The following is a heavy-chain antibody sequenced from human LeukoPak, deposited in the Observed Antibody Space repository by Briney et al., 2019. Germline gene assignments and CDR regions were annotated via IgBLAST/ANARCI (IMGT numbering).Heavy chain of an antibody. CDR3: ARDGTPIYSNGWVYMDV. V-gene: IGHV3-48*03. Sequence: GGSLRLSCAASGFSFSSYEMNWVRQAPGKGLEWISYISASGTLTHYADSVEGRFTISRDNAKNSLYLQMSNLRGEDTALYYCARDGTPIYSNGWVYMDVWGKGTTVTISS. CDR2: ISASGTLT. CDR1: GFSFSSYE. D-gene: IGHD6-25*01. J-gene: IGHJ6*04.